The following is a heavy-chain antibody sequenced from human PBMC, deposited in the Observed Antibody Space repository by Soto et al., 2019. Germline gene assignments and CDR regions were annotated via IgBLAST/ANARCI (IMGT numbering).Heavy chain of an antibody. CDR2: IYYSGST. D-gene: IGHD6-13*01. V-gene: IGHV4-30-4*01. CDR1: GGSISSGDYY. J-gene: IGHJ4*02. Sequence: QVQLQESGPGLVKPSQTLSLTCTVSGGSISSGDYYWSWIRQPPGKGLEWIGYIYYSGSTYYNPSLKSRVTISVDTSKNQFSLKLSSVTAADPAVYYCARGEVQQLALVDFDYWGQGTLVTVSS. CDR3: ARGEVQQLALVDFDY.